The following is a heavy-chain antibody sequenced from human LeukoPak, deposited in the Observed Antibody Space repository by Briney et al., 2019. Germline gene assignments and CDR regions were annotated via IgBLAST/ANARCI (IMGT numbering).Heavy chain of an antibody. CDR2: IYYSGNT. J-gene: IGHJ4*02. CDR1: GDSISTSNSY. D-gene: IGHD3-10*01. CDR3: ARHPRTMVRGVIL. Sequence: SETLSLTCTVSGDSISTSNSYWGWIRQPPGKGLEWIGSIYYSGNTYYNASLKSRVTISVDTSKNQFSLKLTSVTAADTAVYYCARHPRTMVRGVILWGQGTLVTVSS. V-gene: IGHV4-39*01.